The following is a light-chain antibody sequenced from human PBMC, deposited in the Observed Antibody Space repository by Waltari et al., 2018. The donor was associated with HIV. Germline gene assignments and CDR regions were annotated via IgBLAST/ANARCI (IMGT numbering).Light chain of an antibody. CDR1: SGSIASNS. J-gene: IGLJ2*01. CDR3: QSYDTSNPVV. Sequence: NFMLTQPHSVSESPGKTVTISCTRSSGSIASNSVQWYQQRPGSAPTTVIYEDNQRPPGVPDRFSGSIDSSSNSASLTISGLKTEDEADYYCQSYDTSNPVVFGGGTKLTVL. V-gene: IGLV6-57*04. CDR2: EDN.